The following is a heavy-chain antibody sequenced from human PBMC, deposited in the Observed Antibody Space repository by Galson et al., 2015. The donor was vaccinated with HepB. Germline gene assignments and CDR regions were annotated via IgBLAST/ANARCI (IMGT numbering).Heavy chain of an antibody. CDR1: GGTFSSYA. CDR2: IIPIFGTA. CDR3: ARDGEGTSSGFYYYGMDV. V-gene: IGHV1-69*05. D-gene: IGHD3-3*01. J-gene: IGHJ6*02. Sequence: SVKVSCKASGGTFSSYAISWVRQAPGQGLEWMGGIIPIFGTANYAQKFQGRVTMTTDTSTSTAYMELRSLRSDDTAVYYCARDGEGTSSGFYYYGMDVWGQGTTVTVSS.